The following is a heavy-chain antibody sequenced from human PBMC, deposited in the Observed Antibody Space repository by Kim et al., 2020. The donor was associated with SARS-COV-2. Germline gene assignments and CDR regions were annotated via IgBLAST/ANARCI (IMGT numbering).Heavy chain of an antibody. D-gene: IGHD5-18*01. CDR3: ARDEVTDFDY. Sequence: TYAQGFTGRFVFSLDTSVSTAYLQISSLKAEDTAVYYCARDEVTDFDYWGQGTLVTVSS. V-gene: IGHV7-4-1*02. J-gene: IGHJ4*02.